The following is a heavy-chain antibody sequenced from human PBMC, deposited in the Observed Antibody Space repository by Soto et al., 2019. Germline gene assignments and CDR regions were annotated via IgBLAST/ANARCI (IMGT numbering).Heavy chain of an antibody. CDR3: AKPKQQLVLEYFQH. D-gene: IGHD6-13*01. V-gene: IGHV3-23*01. CDR1: GFTFNSYA. Sequence: EVQLLESGGGLVQPGGSLRLSCAASGFTFNSYAMSWVRQAPGKGLEWVSAISGSGGSTYYADSVKGRFTISRDNSKNTLYLQMNSLRAEDTAVCYCAKPKQQLVLEYFQHWGQGTLVTVSS. J-gene: IGHJ1*01. CDR2: ISGSGGST.